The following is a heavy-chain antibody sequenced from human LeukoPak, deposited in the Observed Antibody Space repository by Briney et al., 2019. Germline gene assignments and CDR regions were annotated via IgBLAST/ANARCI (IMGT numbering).Heavy chain of an antibody. CDR2: ISYDGSNK. CDR3: ARDSVWFGDTPFGYFDY. CDR1: GFTFSSYA. D-gene: IGHD3-10*01. Sequence: GGSRRLSCAASGFTFSSYAMHWVRQAPGKGLEWVAVISYDGSNKYYADSVKGRFTISRVNSKNTLYLQMNSLRAEDTAVYYCARDSVWFGDTPFGYFDYWGQGTLVTVSS. V-gene: IGHV3-30-3*01. J-gene: IGHJ4*02.